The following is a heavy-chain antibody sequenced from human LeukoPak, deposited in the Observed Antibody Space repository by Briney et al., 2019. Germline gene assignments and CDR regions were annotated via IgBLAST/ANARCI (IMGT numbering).Heavy chain of an antibody. J-gene: IGHJ4*02. V-gene: IGHV4-30-2*01. Sequence: PSQTLSLTCAVSGGSISSGGYSWSWIRQPPGKGLEWIGYIYHNGSTYYNPSLKSRVTISVDRSKNQFSLKLSSVTAADTAVYYCARATQRGYYFDYWGQGTLVTVSS. CDR2: IYHNGST. D-gene: IGHD3-10*01. CDR1: GGSISSGGYS. CDR3: ARATQRGYYFDY.